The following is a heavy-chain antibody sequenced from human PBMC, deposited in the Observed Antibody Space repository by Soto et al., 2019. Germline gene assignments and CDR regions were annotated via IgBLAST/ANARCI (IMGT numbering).Heavy chain of an antibody. V-gene: IGHV6-1*01. J-gene: IGHJ3*02. D-gene: IGHD6-13*01. CDR1: GDSVSSNSAA. Sequence: SQTLSLTCDISGDSVSSNSAAWNWIRQSPSRGLEWLGRTYYRSKWYNDYAVSVKSRMTITPDTSKDQFSLQLNSVTPEDTAVYYCARKYSTSWADALEIWGQGTKVTVSS. CDR3: ARKYSTSWADALEI. CDR2: TYYRSKWYN.